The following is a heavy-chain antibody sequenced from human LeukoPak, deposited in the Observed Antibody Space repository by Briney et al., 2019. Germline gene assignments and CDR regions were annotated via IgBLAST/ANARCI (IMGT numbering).Heavy chain of an antibody. D-gene: IGHD3-9*01. CDR3: AVNFNLNY. Sequence: GGSLRLSCAASGFTFINYAMAWVRQAPGKGLEWVSLISAGFTTYYPDPVRGRFTVSRDNSKNTVFLQMNNLRAEDTALYYCAVNFNLNYWGQGALVTVSS. J-gene: IGHJ4*02. CDR1: GFTFINYA. CDR2: ISAGFTT. V-gene: IGHV3-23*01.